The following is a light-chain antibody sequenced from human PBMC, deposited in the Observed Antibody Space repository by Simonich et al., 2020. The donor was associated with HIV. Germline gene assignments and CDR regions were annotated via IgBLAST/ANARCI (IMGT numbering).Light chain of an antibody. CDR2: EGS. Sequence: SALTQPASVSGSPGQSITISCTGTSSDVGSFNFVSWYQQHPSKAPKLMIYEGSKRPSGVSNRCSGSKSGNTASLTISGLQAEDEADYYCCSYALSSTYWVFGGGTKLTVL. CDR1: SSDVGSFNF. CDR3: CSYALSSTYWV. V-gene: IGLV2-23*01. J-gene: IGLJ3*02.